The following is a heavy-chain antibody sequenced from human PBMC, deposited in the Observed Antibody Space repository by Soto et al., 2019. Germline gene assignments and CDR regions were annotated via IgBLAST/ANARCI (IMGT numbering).Heavy chain of an antibody. CDR2: IYYSGST. V-gene: IGHV4-59*01. CDR1: GGSISSYY. D-gene: IGHD3-10*01. Sequence: KPSETLSLTCTVSGGSISSYYWSWIRQPPGKGLEWIGYIYYSGSTNYNPSLKSRVTISVDTSKNQFSLKLSSVTAADTAVYYCARDGSDYGKYYFDYWGQGTLVTVS. CDR3: ARDGSDYGKYYFDY. J-gene: IGHJ4*02.